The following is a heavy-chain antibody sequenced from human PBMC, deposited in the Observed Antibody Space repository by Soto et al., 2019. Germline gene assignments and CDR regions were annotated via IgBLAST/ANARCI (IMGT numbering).Heavy chain of an antibody. CDR1: EFTFRIFA. CDR2: ISYDGSRK. V-gene: IGHV3-30-3*01. J-gene: IGHJ6*02. D-gene: IGHD1-26*01. CDR3: ARCDREDIEEVVGVRPGEYSMDV. Sequence: QVHLVESGGGVVQPGSSLRLSCAASEFTFRIFAMHWLRQSPGKGLEWVAVISYDGSRKADSVKGRLTVSRDNSWNTLYLQMNSLRAEDTAIYYCARCDREDIEEVVGVRPGEYSMDVWGQGTTVTVSS.